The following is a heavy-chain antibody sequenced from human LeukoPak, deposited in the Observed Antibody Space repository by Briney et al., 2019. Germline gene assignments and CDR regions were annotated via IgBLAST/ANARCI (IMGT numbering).Heavy chain of an antibody. V-gene: IGHV4-59*01. J-gene: IGHJ6*03. CDR3: ARGYDVRGYYYYYYMDV. D-gene: IGHD1-1*01. CDR1: GGSISSYY. Sequence: SETLSLICTVSGGSISSYYWSWIRQPPGKGLEWIGYIYYSGSTNYNPSLKSRVTISVDTSKNQFSLKLSSVTAADTAVYYCARGYDVRGYYYYYYMDVWGKGTTVTVSS. CDR2: IYYSGST.